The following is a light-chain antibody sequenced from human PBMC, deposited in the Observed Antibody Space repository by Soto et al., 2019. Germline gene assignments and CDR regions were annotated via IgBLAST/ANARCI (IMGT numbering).Light chain of an antibody. Sequence: ELVMTQSPATLSVSPGARATLSCRASQSVSSNLAWYQQKPGQAPRLLIYGASTRATGIPARFSGSGSGTEFTLTISSLQSEEFAVYYCQKYNNWPRTFGQGTKVDIK. J-gene: IGKJ1*01. CDR2: GAS. CDR3: QKYNNWPRT. CDR1: QSVSSN. V-gene: IGKV3-15*01.